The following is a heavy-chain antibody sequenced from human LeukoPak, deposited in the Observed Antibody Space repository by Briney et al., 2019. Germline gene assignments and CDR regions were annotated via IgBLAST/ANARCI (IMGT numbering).Heavy chain of an antibody. D-gene: IGHD3-9*01. CDR3: ARPDYDILTGYHYYYHGMDV. J-gene: IGHJ6*02. CDR1: GYSFTSYG. V-gene: IGHV1-18*01. CDR2: ISAYNGNT. Sequence: ASVKVSCKASGYSFTSYGISWVRQAPGQGREWMGWISAYNGNTNYAQKLQGRVTMTTDTSTSTAYMELRSLRSGDTAVYYCARPDYDILTGYHYYYHGMDVWGQGTTVTVSS.